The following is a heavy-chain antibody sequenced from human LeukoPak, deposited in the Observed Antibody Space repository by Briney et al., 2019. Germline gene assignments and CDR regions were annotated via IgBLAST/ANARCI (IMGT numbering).Heavy chain of an antibody. CDR3: TRAIYCSGGSCHCEFDY. D-gene: IGHD2-15*01. Sequence: GASVKVSCKASGYPFTGYFMHWVRQAPGQGLEWMGIINPNDRSTNYAQKFQGRVTMTRDTSTSTVYMEPSSLRSEDTAVYYCTRAIYCSGGSCHCEFDYWGQGTLVTVSS. V-gene: IGHV1-46*01. CDR1: GYPFTGYF. J-gene: IGHJ4*02. CDR2: INPNDRST.